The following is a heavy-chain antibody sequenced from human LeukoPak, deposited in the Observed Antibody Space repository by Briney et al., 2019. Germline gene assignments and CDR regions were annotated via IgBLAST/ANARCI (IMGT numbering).Heavy chain of an antibody. V-gene: IGHV3-23*01. CDR1: GFTFSSCA. J-gene: IGHJ4*02. Sequence: GGSLRLSCAASGFTFSSCAMSWVRQAPGKGLEWVSAISGSGGSTYYADSVKGRFTISRDNSKNTLYLQMNSLRAEDTAVYYCAKAGDILTGLYFDYWGQGTLVTVSS. CDR2: ISGSGGST. CDR3: AKAGDILTGLYFDY. D-gene: IGHD3-9*01.